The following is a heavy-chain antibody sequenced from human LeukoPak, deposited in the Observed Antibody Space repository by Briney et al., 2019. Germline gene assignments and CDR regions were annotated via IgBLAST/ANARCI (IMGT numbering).Heavy chain of an antibody. D-gene: IGHD3-22*01. CDR2: INGDGINT. CDR3: ARDLGQYYDTSDNWFDP. CDR1: GFTFSNYW. J-gene: IGHJ5*02. Sequence: PGGSLRLSCVASGFTFSNYWMHWVRQAPGKGLVWVSRINGDGINTSYADSWKGRFTISRDNAKKPMNLQMKSLRAEDPAVYYCARDLGQYYDTSDNWFDPWGQGTLVAVSS. V-gene: IGHV3-74*01.